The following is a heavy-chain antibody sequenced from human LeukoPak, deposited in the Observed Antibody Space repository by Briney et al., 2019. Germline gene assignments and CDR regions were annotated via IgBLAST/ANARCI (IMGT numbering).Heavy chain of an antibody. J-gene: IGHJ6*03. Sequence: PGGSLRLSCAASGFTFSSYSMNWVRQAPGKGLEWVAFISYDGSNKYYADSVKGRFTTSRDNSKNTLYLQMNSLGAEDTAVYYCARDPGPYGDYMDVWGKGTTVTVSS. CDR1: GFTFSSYS. D-gene: IGHD1-1*01. CDR2: ISYDGSNK. CDR3: ARDPGPYGDYMDV. V-gene: IGHV3-30*03.